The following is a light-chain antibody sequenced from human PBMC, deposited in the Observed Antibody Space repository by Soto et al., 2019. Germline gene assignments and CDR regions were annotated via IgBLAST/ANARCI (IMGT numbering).Light chain of an antibody. CDR1: SSNIGNNY. J-gene: IGLJ2*01. Sequence: QSVLTQPPSVSAAPGQKVTISCSGSSSNIGNNYVSWYQQLPGTAPKLLIYDNNRRPSGIPDRFSDSKSGTSATLCITGLQTGDEADYFCATWDDSLSAVLFGGGTKLTVL. CDR3: ATWDDSLSAVL. CDR2: DNN. V-gene: IGLV1-51*01.